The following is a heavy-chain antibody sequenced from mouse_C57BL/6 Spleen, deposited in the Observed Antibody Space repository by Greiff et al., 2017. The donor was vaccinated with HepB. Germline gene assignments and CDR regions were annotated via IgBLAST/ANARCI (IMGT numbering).Heavy chain of an antibody. D-gene: IGHD1-1*02. J-gene: IGHJ4*01. CDR2: INPSNGGT. V-gene: IGHV1-53*01. CDR1: GYTFTSYW. Sequence: QVQLQQPGTELVKPGASVKLSCKASGYTFTSYWMHWVKQRPGQGLEWIGNINPSNGGTNYHETYKSKATLTVDKSSSTAYMQLSSLTSGDSAVYYRPRFGWLAVGAVYYLSQGASVTVAS. CDR3: PRFGWLAVGAVYY.